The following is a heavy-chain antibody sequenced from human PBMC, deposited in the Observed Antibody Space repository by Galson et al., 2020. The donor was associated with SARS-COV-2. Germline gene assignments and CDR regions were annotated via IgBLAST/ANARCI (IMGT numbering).Heavy chain of an antibody. CDR1: GYTLSELS. Sequence: ASVKVSCKVSGYTLSELSMHWVRQAPGKGLEWMGGFDPEDGETVYPQKFQGRVTMTEDTSTATVYMELSGLRSEDTAMYYCATAKAVVAYFYFDYWGQGTLVTVSS. D-gene: IGHD3-10*01. V-gene: IGHV1-24*01. J-gene: IGHJ4*02. CDR3: ATAKAVVAYFYFDY. CDR2: FDPEDGET.